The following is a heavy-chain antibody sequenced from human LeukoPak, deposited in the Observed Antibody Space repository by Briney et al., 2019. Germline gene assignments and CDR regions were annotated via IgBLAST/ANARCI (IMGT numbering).Heavy chain of an antibody. CDR2: ISYDGSNK. J-gene: IGHJ5*02. D-gene: IGHD2-2*01. CDR1: GFTFSSYA. CDR3: ASLGGIVVVPAAIWDWFDP. Sequence: GRSLRLSCAASGFTFSSYAMHWVRQAPGKGLEWVAVISYDGSNKYYADSVKGRFTISRDNSKNTLYLQMNSLRAEDTAVYYCASLGGIVVVPAAIWDWFDPWVQGTLVTVSS. V-gene: IGHV3-30-3*01.